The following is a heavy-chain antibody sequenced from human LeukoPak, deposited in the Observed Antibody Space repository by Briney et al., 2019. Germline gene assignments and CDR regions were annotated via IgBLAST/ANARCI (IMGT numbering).Heavy chain of an antibody. CDR1: GGTVSSYA. Sequence: GSSVKVSCKASGGTVSSYAISWVRQAPGQGLEWMGRIIPILGIANYAQKFQGRVTITADKSTSTAYMELSSLRSEDTAVYYCARGVSLNYYYYYGMDVWGQGTTVTVSS. J-gene: IGHJ6*02. CDR3: ARGVSLNYYYYYGMDV. V-gene: IGHV1-69*04. D-gene: IGHD3-16*02. CDR2: IIPILGIA.